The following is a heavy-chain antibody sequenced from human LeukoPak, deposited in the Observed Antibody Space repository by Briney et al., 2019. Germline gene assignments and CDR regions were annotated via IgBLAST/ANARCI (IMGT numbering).Heavy chain of an antibody. J-gene: IGHJ4*02. Sequence: GGSLRLSCAASGFTVSSNYMSWVRQAPGKGLEWVSVIYSGGSTYYADSVKGRFTISRDNSKNTLYLQMNSLRAEDTAVYYCARPTGNHYSFDYWGQGTLVTVSS. D-gene: IGHD1-14*01. V-gene: IGHV3-53*01. CDR1: GFTVSSNY. CDR2: IYSGGST. CDR3: ARPTGNHYSFDY.